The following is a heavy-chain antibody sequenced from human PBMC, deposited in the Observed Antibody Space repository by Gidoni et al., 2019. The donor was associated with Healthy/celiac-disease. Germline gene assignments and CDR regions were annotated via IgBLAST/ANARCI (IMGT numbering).Heavy chain of an antibody. CDR1: GGSFSGYY. CDR2: INHSGST. J-gene: IGHJ4*02. Sequence: QVQLQQWGAGLLKPSETLSLTCAVYGGSFSGYYWSWIRQPPGKGLEWIGEINHSGSTNYNPSLKSRVTISVDTSKNQFSLKLSSVTAADTAVYYCARYLWLKAIGYWGQGTLVTVSS. CDR3: ARYLWLKAIGY. D-gene: IGHD5-18*01. V-gene: IGHV4-34*01.